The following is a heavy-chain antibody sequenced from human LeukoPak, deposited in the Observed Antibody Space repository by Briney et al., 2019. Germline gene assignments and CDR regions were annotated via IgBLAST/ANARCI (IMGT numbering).Heavy chain of an antibody. D-gene: IGHD6-19*01. J-gene: IGHJ4*02. CDR1: GYTFIVYY. CDR2: INVKSGAT. Sequence: ASVNVSCKASGYTFIVYYFNWVRQAPGQGPEWMGRINVKSGATDYAQKFQGRVTVTRDTSISTAYMELSSLRSDDTAVYYCARVGRESSTGWLDYWGQGTLVTVSS. V-gene: IGHV1-2*06. CDR3: ARVGRESSTGWLDY.